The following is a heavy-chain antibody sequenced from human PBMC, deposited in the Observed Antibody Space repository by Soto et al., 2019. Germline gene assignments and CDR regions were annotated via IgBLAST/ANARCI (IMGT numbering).Heavy chain of an antibody. CDR3: ARAGTMTWFDP. J-gene: IGHJ5*02. CDR1: GFTFSSYW. CDR2: INSDGSST. D-gene: IGHD1-7*01. Sequence: GGSLRLSCAASGFTFSSYWMHWVRQAPGKVLVWVSRINSDGSSTSYADSVKGRFTISRDNAKNTLYLQMNSLRAEDTAVYYCARAGTMTWFDPWGQGTLVTVSS. V-gene: IGHV3-74*01.